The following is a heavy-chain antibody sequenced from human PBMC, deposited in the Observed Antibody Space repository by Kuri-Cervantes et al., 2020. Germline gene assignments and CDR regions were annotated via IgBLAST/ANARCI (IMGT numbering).Heavy chain of an antibody. CDR3: ARARGLRLFDY. CDR1: GGSFSGYY. Sequence: SETLSLTCAVYGGSFSGYYWNWIRQPPGKGLEWIGYIYYSGSTNYNPSLKSRVTISVDTSKNQFSLKLSSVTAADTAVYYCARARGLRLFDYWGQGTLVTVSS. D-gene: IGHD5-12*01. J-gene: IGHJ4*02. V-gene: IGHV4-59*12. CDR2: IYYSGST.